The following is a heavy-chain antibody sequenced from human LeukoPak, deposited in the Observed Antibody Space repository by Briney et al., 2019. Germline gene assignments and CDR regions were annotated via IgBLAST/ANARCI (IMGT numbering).Heavy chain of an antibody. J-gene: IGHJ4*02. D-gene: IGHD6-19*01. CDR2: INPSGGST. Sequence: ASVKVSCKASGGTFSSYAISWVRQAPGQGLEWMGIINPSGGSTSYAQKFQGRVTMTRDTSTSTVYMELSSLRSEDTAVYYCARDRDSSGWYVDYWGQGTLVTVSS. CDR3: ARDRDSSGWYVDY. CDR1: GGTFSSYA. V-gene: IGHV1-46*01.